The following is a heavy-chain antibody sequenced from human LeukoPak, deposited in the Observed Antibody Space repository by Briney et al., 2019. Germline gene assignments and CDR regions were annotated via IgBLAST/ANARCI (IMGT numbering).Heavy chain of an antibody. CDR1: GYSLTELS. CDR2: FDPEDGDT. CDR3: ATVKTTTISYAFE. D-gene: IGHD2-2*01. J-gene: IGHJ4*02. V-gene: IGHV1-24*01. Sequence: ASVKVSCKVSGYSLTELSMHWVRQTPERGLEWMGGFDPEDGDTIYAERFQGRFTMTEDTSIDTAYMELRSLTSEDTAVYYCATVKTTTISYAFEWGQGTLVTVSS.